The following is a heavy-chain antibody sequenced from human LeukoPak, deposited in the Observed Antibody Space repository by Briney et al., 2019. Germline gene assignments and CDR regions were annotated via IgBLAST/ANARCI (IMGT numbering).Heavy chain of an antibody. D-gene: IGHD6-13*01. CDR3: ARDRYSSSLDAFDI. CDR1: GFTFSTYT. V-gene: IGHV3-21*01. J-gene: IGHJ3*02. CDR2: ISSSSSYI. Sequence: PGGSLRLSCAAAGFTFSTYTLNWVRQAPGQGLEWVSSISSSSSYIYYADSVKGRFTISRDNAKDSLYLQMNSLRAEDTAVYYCARDRYSSSLDAFDIWGQGTMVTVSP.